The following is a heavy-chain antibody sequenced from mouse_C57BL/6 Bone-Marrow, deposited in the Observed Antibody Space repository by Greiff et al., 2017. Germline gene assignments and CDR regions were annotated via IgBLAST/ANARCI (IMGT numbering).Heavy chain of an antibody. Sequence: QVQLKESGAELARPGASVKLSCKASGYTFTSYGISWVKQRTGQGLEWIGEIYPRSGNTYYNEKFKGKATLTADKSSSTAYMELRSLTSEDSAVYFCARPCSYWYFDVWGTGTTVTVSS. J-gene: IGHJ1*03. CDR1: GYTFTSYG. CDR3: ARPCSYWYFDV. V-gene: IGHV1-81*01. CDR2: IYPRSGNT.